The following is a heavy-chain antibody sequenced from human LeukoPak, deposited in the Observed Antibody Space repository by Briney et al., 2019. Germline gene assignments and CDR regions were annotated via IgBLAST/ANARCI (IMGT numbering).Heavy chain of an antibody. V-gene: IGHV1-18*01. CDR1: GYTFTSYG. CDR2: ISAYNGNT. D-gene: IGHD3-3*01. Sequence: GASVKVSCKASGYTFTSYGISWVRQAPGQGLERMGWISAYNGNTNYAQKLQGRVTMTTDTSTSTAYMELRSLRSDDTAVYYCARGPPTIFGVVIRVYWGQGTLVTVSS. CDR3: ARGPPTIFGVVIRVY. J-gene: IGHJ4*02.